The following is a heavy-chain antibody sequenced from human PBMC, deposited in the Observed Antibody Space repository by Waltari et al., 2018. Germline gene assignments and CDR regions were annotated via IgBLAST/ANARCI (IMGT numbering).Heavy chain of an antibody. J-gene: IGHJ6*02. CDR2: IIPIFGTA. CDR3: ARNDCSSTSCYLEGDYYYYGMDV. CDR1: GGTFSSYA. V-gene: IGHV1-69*12. D-gene: IGHD2-2*01. Sequence: QVQLVQSGAEVKKPGSSVKVSCKASGGTFSSYAISWVRQAPGQGLEWMGGIIPIFGTANYAQKFQGRVTITADESTSTAYMELSSLRSEDTAVYYCARNDCSSTSCYLEGDYYYYGMDVWGQGTTVTVSS.